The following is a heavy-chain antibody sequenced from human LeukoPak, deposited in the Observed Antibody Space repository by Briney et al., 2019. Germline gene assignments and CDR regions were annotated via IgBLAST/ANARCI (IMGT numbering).Heavy chain of an antibody. J-gene: IGHJ4*02. D-gene: IGHD2-15*01. CDR2: IKSEADGGTT. V-gene: IGHV3-15*01. Sequence: GGVLGISRGAPGISFTNAWMRLGRPAPREGVGLGSRIKSEADGGTTDYAAPVKGRFTVSRDDSKNTLYLQMNSLITEDTAVYYCVNLGGGSVSDYWGQGTLVTVSS. CDR1: GISFTNAW. CDR3: VNLGGGSVSDY.